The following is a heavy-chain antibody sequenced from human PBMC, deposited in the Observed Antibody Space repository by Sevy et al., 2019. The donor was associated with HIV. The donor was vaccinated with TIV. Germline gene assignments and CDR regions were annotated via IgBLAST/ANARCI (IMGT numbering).Heavy chain of an antibody. D-gene: IGHD2-15*01. CDR2: INHTGDT. Sequence: SETLSLTCAVYGGSFSTYSWRWIRQPPGKGLEWIGEINHTGDTNYNPSLESRVTISVDTSKNQFSLKLSCVTAADTAVYYCARSTGGGNFDYWGQGTLVTVSS. V-gene: IGHV4-34*01. CDR1: GGSFSTYS. J-gene: IGHJ4*02. CDR3: ARSTGGGNFDY.